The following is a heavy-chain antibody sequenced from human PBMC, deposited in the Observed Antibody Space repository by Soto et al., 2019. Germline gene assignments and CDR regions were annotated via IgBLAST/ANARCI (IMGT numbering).Heavy chain of an antibody. CDR3: ARGRGIVGATPGTYYFDY. CDR1: GYTFTGYY. D-gene: IGHD1-26*01. V-gene: IGHV1-2*04. J-gene: IGHJ4*02. CDR2: INPNSGGT. Sequence: QVQLVQSGAEVKKPGASVKVSCKASGYTFTGYYMHWVRQAPGQGLEWMGWINPNSGGTNYAQKFQGWVTMTRDTSISTAYMELSRLRSDDTAVYYCARGRGIVGATPGTYYFDYWGQGTLVTVSS.